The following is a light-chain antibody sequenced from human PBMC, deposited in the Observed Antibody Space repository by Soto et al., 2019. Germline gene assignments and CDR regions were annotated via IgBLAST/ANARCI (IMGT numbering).Light chain of an antibody. V-gene: IGLV2-11*01. CDR1: SSDVGCYNY. J-gene: IGLJ1*01. Sequence: QSALTQPRSVSGSPGQSVTISCTGTSSDVGCYNYVSWYQQHPGKAPKLMIYDVGKRPSGVPDRFSGSKSGNTASLTISGLQAEDEADYYCCSYAGSYTYVFGTGTKVTVL. CDR3: CSYAGSYTYV. CDR2: DVG.